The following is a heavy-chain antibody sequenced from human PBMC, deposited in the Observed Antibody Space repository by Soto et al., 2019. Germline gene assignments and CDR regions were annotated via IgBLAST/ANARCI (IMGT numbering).Heavy chain of an antibody. J-gene: IGHJ4*02. Sequence: APELVNQTQPLTKDCSFCGLPLNTKEAGVNWIRQPPGKALEWLALVYWDDDKRYRPSLKSRLSLTKDTSKNQVVLTMTNMDPVDTGTYYCAHKGDGYRGFKYWGQGTQVTVSS. D-gene: IGHD5-12*01. CDR3: AHKGDGYRGFKY. V-gene: IGHV2-5*08. CDR1: GLPLNTKEAG. CDR2: VYWDDDK.